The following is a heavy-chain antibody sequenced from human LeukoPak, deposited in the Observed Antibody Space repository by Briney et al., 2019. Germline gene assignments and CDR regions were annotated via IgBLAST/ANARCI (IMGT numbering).Heavy chain of an antibody. CDR2: INHSGST. J-gene: IGHJ4*02. Sequence: SETLSLTCAVYGGSFSGYYWSWIRQPPGKGLEWIGEINHSGSTNYNPSLKSRVTISVDTSKNRFSLKLSSVTAADTAVYYCARRDSSGYYYAVFDYRGQGTLVTVSS. CDR3: ARRDSSGYYYAVFDY. D-gene: IGHD3-22*01. CDR1: GGSFSGYY. V-gene: IGHV4-34*01.